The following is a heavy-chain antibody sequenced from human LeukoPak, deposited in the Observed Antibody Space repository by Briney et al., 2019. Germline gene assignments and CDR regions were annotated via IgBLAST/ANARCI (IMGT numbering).Heavy chain of an antibody. V-gene: IGHV3-23*01. CDR2: ISGSGGST. J-gene: IGHJ1*01. Sequence: PGGSLRLSCAASGLIYNNYAMSWVRQAPGKGLEWVSGISGSGGSTYYADSVKGRFTISRDNSKNTLYLQMNSLRAEDTAVYYCAKGGSSWSAYFQHWGQGTLVTVSS. CDR1: GLIYNNYA. CDR3: AKGGSSWSAYFQH. D-gene: IGHD6-13*01.